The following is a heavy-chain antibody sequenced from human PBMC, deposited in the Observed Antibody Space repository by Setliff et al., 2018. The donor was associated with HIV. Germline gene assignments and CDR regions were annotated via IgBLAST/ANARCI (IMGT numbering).Heavy chain of an antibody. D-gene: IGHD1-1*01. Sequence: SETLSLTCSVSGVSVSSGGYYWSWIRQHPGKGLEWIGYVYYTGTAYFNPSLKSRITISVDTSKNQFSLKLGFVTAADTAVYYCARGESTTWDLAKYFQHWGHGTLVTVSS. CDR3: ARGESTTWDLAKYFQH. V-gene: IGHV4-31*03. J-gene: IGHJ1*01. CDR2: VYYTGTA. CDR1: GVSVSSGGYY.